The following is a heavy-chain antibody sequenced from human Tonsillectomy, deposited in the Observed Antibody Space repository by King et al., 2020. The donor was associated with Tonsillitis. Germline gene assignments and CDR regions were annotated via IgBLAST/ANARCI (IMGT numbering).Heavy chain of an antibody. D-gene: IGHD2-2*01. CDR1: GFTVSSNY. Sequence: VQLVESGGGLIQPGRSLRLSCAASGFTVSSNYMSWVRQAPGKGLEWVSVIYSGGSTNYADSVKGRFTISRDNSKNTLYLQMNFLSAEDTAVYYCARVVPAANFDFWGQGTLVTVSS. J-gene: IGHJ4*02. V-gene: IGHV3-53*01. CDR3: ARVVPAANFDF. CDR2: IYSGGST.